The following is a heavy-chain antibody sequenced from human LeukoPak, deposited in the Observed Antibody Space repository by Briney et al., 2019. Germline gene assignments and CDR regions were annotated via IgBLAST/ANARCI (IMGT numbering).Heavy chain of an antibody. CDR3: ARLAAAVRQRNRYFDL. CDR1: GGSISSYY. V-gene: IGHV4-4*09. CDR2: IYTSGST. Sequence: SETLSLTCTVSGGSISSYYWSWIRQPPGKGLERIGYIYTSGSTNYNPSLKSRVTISVDTSKNQFSLKLSSVTAADTAVYYCARLAAAVRQRNRYFDLWGRGTLVTVSS. J-gene: IGHJ2*01. D-gene: IGHD6-13*01.